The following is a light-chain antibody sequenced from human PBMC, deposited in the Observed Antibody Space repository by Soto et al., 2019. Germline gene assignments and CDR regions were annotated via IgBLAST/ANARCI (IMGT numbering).Light chain of an antibody. CDR2: AAS. J-gene: IGKJ5*01. CDR1: QGIDTS. Sequence: ILLTQSPSSLSASVGARVTITCRASQGIDTSLAWYQQKPGKAPKLLIYAASNFQSGVPSRFSGSGSGTHFTLTIRSLQPEDFATSSCQQLHGYPITFGQGTRLEI. V-gene: IGKV1-9*01. CDR3: QQLHGYPIT.